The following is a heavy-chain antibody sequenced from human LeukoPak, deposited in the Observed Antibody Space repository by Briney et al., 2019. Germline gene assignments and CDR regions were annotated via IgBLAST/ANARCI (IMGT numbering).Heavy chain of an antibody. CDR3: ARAKGYSYRRAFDI. Sequence: ESSETLSLTCTVSGYSISSGYYWSWIRQPAGKGLEWIGRIYTSGSTNYNPSLKSRVTISVDTSKNQFSLKLSSVTAADTAVYYCARAKGYSYRRAFDIWGQGTMVTVSS. CDR1: GYSISSGYY. D-gene: IGHD5-18*01. J-gene: IGHJ3*02. V-gene: IGHV4-61*02. CDR2: IYTSGST.